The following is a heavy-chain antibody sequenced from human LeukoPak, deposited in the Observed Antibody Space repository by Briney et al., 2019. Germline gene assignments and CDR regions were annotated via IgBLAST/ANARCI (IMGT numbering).Heavy chain of an antibody. D-gene: IGHD4-11*01. J-gene: IGHJ6*02. CDR2: ISGGGSMS. CDR3: AKDLGYYSSYYYGMDV. Sequence: GGSLRLSCSASGFSFSTYAMTWVRQAPGEGLAWVSTISGGGSMSYYAESVKGRFTISRDNSKNTLYLQMNSLRAEDSAVYYCAKDLGYYSSYYYGMDVWGQGTTVAVSS. V-gene: IGHV3-23*01. CDR1: GFSFSTYA.